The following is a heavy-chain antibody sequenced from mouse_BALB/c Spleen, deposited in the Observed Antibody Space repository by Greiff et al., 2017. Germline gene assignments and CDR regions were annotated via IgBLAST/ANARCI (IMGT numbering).Heavy chain of an antibody. J-gene: IGHJ3*01. Sequence: VQLKQSGAELVRPGALVKLSCKASGFNIKDYYMHWVKQRPEQGLEWIGWIDPENGNTIYDPKFQGKASITADTSSNTAYLQLSSLTSEDTAVYYCARSYGNYEAYWGQGTLVTVSA. CDR2: IDPENGNT. D-gene: IGHD2-1*01. V-gene: IGHV14-1*02. CDR3: ARSYGNYEAY. CDR1: GFNIKDYY.